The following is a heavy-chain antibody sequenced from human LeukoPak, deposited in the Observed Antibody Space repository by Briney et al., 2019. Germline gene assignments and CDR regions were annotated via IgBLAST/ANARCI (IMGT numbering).Heavy chain of an antibody. CDR3: AMASYYALDY. Sequence: GGSLRLSRAASGFTFSSYGMHWVRQAPGKGLEWVAVIWYDGSNEYYADSVKGRFTISRDNSKNTLYLQMNSLRAEDTAVYYCAMASYYALDYWGQGTLVTVSS. CDR1: GFTFSSYG. V-gene: IGHV3-33*01. CDR2: IWYDGSNE. J-gene: IGHJ4*02. D-gene: IGHD2/OR15-2a*01.